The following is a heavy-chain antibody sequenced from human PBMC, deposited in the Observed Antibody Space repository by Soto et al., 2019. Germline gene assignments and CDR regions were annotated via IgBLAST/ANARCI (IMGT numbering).Heavy chain of an antibody. J-gene: IGHJ4*02. Sequence: EVQLVESGGDLVQPGGSLRLSCAASGFTFSRYEMNWVRQAPGKGLEWIPYISTSGSTIYYADSVKGRFTISRDNAKNSLYLQMNSLRAEDTAVYYCARELAAAGSFDYWGQGTLVTVSS. D-gene: IGHD6-13*01. CDR2: ISTSGSTI. CDR3: ARELAAAGSFDY. V-gene: IGHV3-48*03. CDR1: GFTFSRYE.